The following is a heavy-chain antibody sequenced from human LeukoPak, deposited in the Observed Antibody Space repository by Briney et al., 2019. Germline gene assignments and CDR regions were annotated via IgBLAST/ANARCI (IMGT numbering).Heavy chain of an antibody. V-gene: IGHV4-34*01. CDR3: ARGGYYGSGSYSPRDWYFDL. D-gene: IGHD3-10*01. J-gene: IGHJ2*01. CDR2: INHSGST. CDR1: GGSFSGYY. Sequence: SETLSLTCAVYGGSFSGYYWSWIRQPPGKGLEWIGEINHSGSTNYNPSLKSRVTKSVDTSKNQFSLKLSSVTAADTAVYYCARGGYYGSGSYSPRDWYFDLWGRGTLVTVSS.